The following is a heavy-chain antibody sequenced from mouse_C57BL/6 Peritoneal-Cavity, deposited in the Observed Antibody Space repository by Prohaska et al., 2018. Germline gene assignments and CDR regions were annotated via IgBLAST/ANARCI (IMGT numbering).Heavy chain of an antibody. V-gene: IGHV7-3*01. CDR1: EFTLTDSY. J-gene: IGHJ2*01. CDR2: IRNKANGYTT. D-gene: IGHD1-1*01. CDR3: ARSTVVFDY. Sequence: EVKLVESGGGLVQPGGSLSLSFAASEFTLTDSYRTWFRQLPGKALEWFGFIRNKANGYTTEYRASVKGRFTISRDNSQSILYLQMNALRAEDSATYYCARSTVVFDYWGQGTTLTVSS.